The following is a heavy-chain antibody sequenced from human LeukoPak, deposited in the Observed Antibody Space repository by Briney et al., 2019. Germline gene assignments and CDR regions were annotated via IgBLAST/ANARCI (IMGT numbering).Heavy chain of an antibody. V-gene: IGHV3-73*01. Sequence: PGGSLKLSCAASGFTFSGSAMHWVRQASGKGLEWVGRIRSKANSYATAYAASVKGRFTISRDDSKNTLYLQMNSLRAEDTAVYYCAKGVKQIVVVTAQHYLDYWGQGTLVTVSS. J-gene: IGHJ4*02. CDR3: AKGVKQIVVVTAQHYLDY. D-gene: IGHD2-21*02. CDR1: GFTFSGSA. CDR2: IRSKANSYAT.